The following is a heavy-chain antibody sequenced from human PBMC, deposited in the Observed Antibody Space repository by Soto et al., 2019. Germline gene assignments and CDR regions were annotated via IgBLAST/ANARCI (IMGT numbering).Heavy chain of an antibody. D-gene: IGHD5-12*01. J-gene: IGHJ4*02. V-gene: IGHV4-31*03. Sequence: SETLSLTCTVSGGSISSGGYYWSWIRQHPGKGLEWIGYIYYSGSTYYNPSLKSRVTISVDTPKNQFSLKLSSVTAADTAVYYCARDDPGGYDRTETFDYWGQGTLVTVSS. CDR3: ARDDPGGYDRTETFDY. CDR2: IYYSGST. CDR1: GGSISSGGYY.